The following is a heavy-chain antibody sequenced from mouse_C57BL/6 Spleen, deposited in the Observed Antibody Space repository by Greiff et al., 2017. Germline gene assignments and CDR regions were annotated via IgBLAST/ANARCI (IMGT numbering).Heavy chain of an antibody. CDR3: TRGSYYGNYGWYFDV. Sequence: EVQLQESGEGLVKPGGSLKLSCAASGFTFSSYAMSWVRQTPEKRLEWVAYISSGGDYIYYADTVKGRFTISRDNARNTLYLQMSSLKSEDTAMYYCTRGSYYGNYGWYFDVWGTGTTVTVSS. CDR2: ISSGGDYI. V-gene: IGHV5-9-1*02. D-gene: IGHD2-10*01. J-gene: IGHJ1*03. CDR1: GFTFSSYA.